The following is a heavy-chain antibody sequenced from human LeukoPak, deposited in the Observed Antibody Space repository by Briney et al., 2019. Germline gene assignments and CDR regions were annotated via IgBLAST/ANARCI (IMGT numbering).Heavy chain of an antibody. CDR2: ISWNSGNI. Sequence: QPGRSLRLSCAASGFTFGEYAMHWVRQAPGKGLGWVSGISWNSGNIGYADSVKGRFTISRDNAKNSLYLQMNSLRAEDMALYYCAKDGGAYSSSAGWFDPWGQGTLVTVSS. V-gene: IGHV3-9*03. CDR1: GFTFGEYA. D-gene: IGHD6-6*01. CDR3: AKDGGAYSSSAGWFDP. J-gene: IGHJ5*02.